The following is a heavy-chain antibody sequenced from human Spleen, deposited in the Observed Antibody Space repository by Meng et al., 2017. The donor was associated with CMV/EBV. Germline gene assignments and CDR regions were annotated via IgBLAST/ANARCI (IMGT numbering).Heavy chain of an antibody. D-gene: IGHD3-3*01. V-gene: IGHV1-69*05. CDR3: ARTMKLRFLEWFPLGSYYYYGMDV. J-gene: IGHJ6*02. Sequence: ISWVRQAPGQGLEWMGGIIHIFGTANYAQKFQGRVTITTDESTSTAYMELSSLRSEDTAVYYCARTMKLRFLEWFPLGSYYYYGMDVWGQGTTVTVSS. CDR2: IIHIFGTA.